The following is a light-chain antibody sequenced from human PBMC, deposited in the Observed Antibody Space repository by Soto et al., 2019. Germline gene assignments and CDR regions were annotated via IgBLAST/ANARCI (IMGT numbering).Light chain of an antibody. J-gene: IGKJ5*01. CDR1: QSVSSSY. CDR3: QQYGSSIT. CDR2: GES. Sequence: IAMTQYPGTLSLSPGERSTLSCRASQSVSSSYLAWYQQKPGQAPRLLIYGESSRATGIPDRFSGSGSGTDFTLTINRLEPEDFAVYYCQQYGSSITFGQGTRLEIK. V-gene: IGKV3-20*01.